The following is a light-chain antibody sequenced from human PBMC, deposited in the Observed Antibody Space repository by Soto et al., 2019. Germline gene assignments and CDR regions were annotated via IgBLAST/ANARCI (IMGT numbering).Light chain of an antibody. CDR2: VVI. V-gene: IGLV2-14*01. Sequence: QSVLTQPASVSGSPGQSITISCTGTSSDVGNYNYVSWYQQHPGKAPKLMIYVVISRPSGVSNRFSGSKSGNTASLTISGLQTEDEADYYCSSFTTSSTWVFGGGTKLTV. J-gene: IGLJ3*02. CDR1: SSDVGNYNY. CDR3: SSFTTSSTWV.